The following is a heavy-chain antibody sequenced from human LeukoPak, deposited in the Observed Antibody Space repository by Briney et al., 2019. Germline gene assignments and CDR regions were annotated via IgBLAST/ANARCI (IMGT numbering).Heavy chain of an antibody. CDR1: GYTFTNFW. D-gene: IGHD6-19*01. V-gene: IGHV5-51*01. CDR3: ARNKASIGGAGIGWFDS. J-gene: IGHJ5*01. Sequence: GEFLKISCQSSGYTFTNFWIGWVRQMPGKGLEWMGIIYPGDSETRYSPSFQGQVSISVDKSNNTAYLQWSSLQASDTAIYFCARNKASIGGAGIGWFDSWGQGTRVTVSS. CDR2: IYPGDSET.